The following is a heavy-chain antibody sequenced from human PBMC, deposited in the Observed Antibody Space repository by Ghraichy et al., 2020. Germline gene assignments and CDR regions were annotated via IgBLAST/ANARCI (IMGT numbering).Heavy chain of an antibody. D-gene: IGHD3-10*01. Sequence: SETLTLTCTVSGGSISSSSYYWGWIRQPPGKGLEWIGSIYYSGSTYYNPSLKSRVTISVDTSKNQFSLKLSSVTAADTAVYYCARHGSYYGSGSLDYWGQGTLVTVSS. CDR3: ARHGSYYGSGSLDY. V-gene: IGHV4-39*01. CDR2: IYYSGST. CDR1: GGSISSSSYY. J-gene: IGHJ4*02.